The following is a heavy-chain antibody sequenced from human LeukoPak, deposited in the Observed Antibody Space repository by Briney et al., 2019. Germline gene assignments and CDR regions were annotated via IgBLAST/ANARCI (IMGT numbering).Heavy chain of an antibody. V-gene: IGHV1-69*05. CDR1: GGTFSSYA. CDR2: IIPIFGTA. Sequence: SVKVSCKASGGTFSSYAISWVRQAPGQGLEWMGGIIPIFGTANYAQKFQGRVTITTDESTSTAYMELSSLGSEDTAVYYCAREIRVGGITIFGVVPTRMDVWGKGTTVTVSS. CDR3: AREIRVGGITIFGVVPTRMDV. J-gene: IGHJ6*04. D-gene: IGHD3-3*01.